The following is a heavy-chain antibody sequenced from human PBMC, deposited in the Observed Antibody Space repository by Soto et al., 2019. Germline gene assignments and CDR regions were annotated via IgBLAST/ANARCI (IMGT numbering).Heavy chain of an antibody. CDR1: GFPFWHYG. CDR3: ARDRDGGWLHMDV. Sequence: QVQLVESGGGVVHPGRSLRLSCVGSGFPFWHYGMHWVRQAPGKGLEWVAVIWSDGKKESYADFVKGRFAISRDNFKDTLYLQMNSLRAEDTAVYYCARDRDGGWLHMDVWGQGTTVTVSS. V-gene: IGHV3-33*01. CDR2: IWSDGKKE. D-gene: IGHD6-19*01. J-gene: IGHJ6*02.